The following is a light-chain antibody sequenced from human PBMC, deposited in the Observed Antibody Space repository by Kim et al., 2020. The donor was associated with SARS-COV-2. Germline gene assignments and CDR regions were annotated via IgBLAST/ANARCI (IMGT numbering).Light chain of an antibody. CDR1: NDNVGRQG. Sequence: RRAATRTGTGNNDNVGRQGAAWLQQHQGHPPKVLSDRNNNRRSGISERFSASRSGNTASLIITGLQSEDEADYYCSAWDISLNAVVFGGGTQLTVL. V-gene: IGLV10-54*01. CDR3: SAWDISLNAVV. CDR2: RNN. J-gene: IGLJ3*02.